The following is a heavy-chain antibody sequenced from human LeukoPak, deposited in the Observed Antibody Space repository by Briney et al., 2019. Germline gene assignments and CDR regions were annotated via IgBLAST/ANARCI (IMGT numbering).Heavy chain of an antibody. CDR3: ARGPWMYDNGGYQYYGMDV. J-gene: IGHJ6*02. CDR1: GFTFSSYP. V-gene: IGHV3-23*01. CDR2: ISGSGGST. D-gene: IGHD2-8*01. Sequence: GGSLRLSCAASGFTFSSYPMSWVRQAPGKGLEWVSAISGSGGSTYYADSVKGRFTISRDNSKNTLYLQMDSLRAEDTAVYYCARGPWMYDNGGYQYYGMDVWGQGTTVTVSS.